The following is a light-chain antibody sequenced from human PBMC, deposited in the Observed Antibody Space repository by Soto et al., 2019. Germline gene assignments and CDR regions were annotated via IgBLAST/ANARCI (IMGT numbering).Light chain of an antibody. V-gene: IGLV4-69*01. CDR1: SGHSYYA. CDR2: LNSDGSH. CDR3: QTWVTGIYV. J-gene: IGLJ1*01. Sequence: QPVLTQSPSASASLGASVKLTCTLSSGHSYYAIAWHQQQPEKGPRYLMKLNSDGSHSKGDGIPDRCSGSSSGAERYLTISRLQSEDEADYYCQTWVTGIYVFGTGTKLTV.